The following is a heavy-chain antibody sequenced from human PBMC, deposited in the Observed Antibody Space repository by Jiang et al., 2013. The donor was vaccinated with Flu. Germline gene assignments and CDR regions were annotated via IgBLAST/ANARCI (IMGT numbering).Heavy chain of an antibody. CDR3: ARGRGYGEYDFDY. V-gene: IGHV1-69*01. J-gene: IGHJ4*02. Sequence: SCKVSGDTFSYSISWVRQAPGQGLEWMGGIIPIFGTTNYAQKFQARVTITADESTSTAYMELSSLRSDDTAVYYCARGRGYGEYDFDYWGQGTLVTVSS. CDR1: GDTFSYS. CDR2: IIPIFGTT. D-gene: IGHD4-17*01.